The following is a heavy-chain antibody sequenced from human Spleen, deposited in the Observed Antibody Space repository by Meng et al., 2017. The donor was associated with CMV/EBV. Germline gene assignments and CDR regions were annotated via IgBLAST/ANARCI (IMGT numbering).Heavy chain of an antibody. Sequence: PVSSGSYYWSWIRQPPGKGLEWIGYIYYSGSTNYNPSLKSRVTISVDTSKNQFSLKLSSVTAADTAVYYCARTYYDFWSGSTYYFDYWGQGTLVTVSS. D-gene: IGHD3-3*01. V-gene: IGHV4-61*01. CDR2: IYYSGST. CDR3: ARTYYDFWSGSTYYFDY. CDR1: PVSSGSYY. J-gene: IGHJ4*02.